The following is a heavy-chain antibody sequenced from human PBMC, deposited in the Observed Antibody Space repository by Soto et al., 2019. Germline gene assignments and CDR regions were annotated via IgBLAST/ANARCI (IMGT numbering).Heavy chain of an antibody. CDR2: ITGSGSST. CDR1: GFTFTFYA. CDR3: AKTGHYDSSGDYLTPFFDY. V-gene: IGHV3-23*01. J-gene: IGHJ4*02. Sequence: PVGSLRLSCGASGFTFTFYAMTWVRQAPGKGLEWVSTITGSGSSTYYADSVKGRFTISRDNSKNTLYLQMNSLRAEDTAVYYCAKTGHYDSSGDYLTPFFDYWGQGTLVTVSS. D-gene: IGHD3-22*01.